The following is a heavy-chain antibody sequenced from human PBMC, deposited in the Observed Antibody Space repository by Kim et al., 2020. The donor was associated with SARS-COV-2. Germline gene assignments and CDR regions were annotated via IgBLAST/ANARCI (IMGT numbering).Heavy chain of an antibody. CDR2: INAGNGNT. V-gene: IGHV1-3*01. Sequence: ASVKVSCKASGYTFTSYAMHWVRQAPGQRLEWMGWINAGNGNTKYSQKFQGRVTITRDTSASTAYMELSSLRSEDTAVYYCARPQYDYGDYYYYYGMDVWGQGTTVTVSS. J-gene: IGHJ6*02. CDR3: ARPQYDYGDYYYYYGMDV. D-gene: IGHD4-17*01. CDR1: GYTFTSYA.